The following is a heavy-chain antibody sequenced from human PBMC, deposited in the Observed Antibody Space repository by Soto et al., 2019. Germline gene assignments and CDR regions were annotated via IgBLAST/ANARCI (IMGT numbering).Heavy chain of an antibody. CDR2: IYYSGST. CDR1: WGSIGMGGYC. V-gene: IGHV4-31*03. Sequence: LTYTVSWGSIGMGGYCWSWIRQHPGKGLEWIGYIYYSGSTYYNPSLKSRVTISVDTSKNQFSLKLSSVTAADTAVYYCARVSAAPHYYCGMDLWGQGTTVTVSS. CDR3: ARVSAAPHYYCGMDL. J-gene: IGHJ6*02. D-gene: IGHD2-15*01.